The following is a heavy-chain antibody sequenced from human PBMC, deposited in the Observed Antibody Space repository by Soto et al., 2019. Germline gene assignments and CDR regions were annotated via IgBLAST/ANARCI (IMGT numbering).Heavy chain of an antibody. CDR1: GGSISSGDYY. CDR3: ARKPGVTTYYYYYGMDV. J-gene: IGHJ6*02. V-gene: IGHV4-30-4*01. CDR2: IYYSGST. D-gene: IGHD4-17*01. Sequence: QVQLQESGPGLVKPSQTLSLTCTVSGGSISSGDYYWSWIRQPPGKGLEWIGYIYYSGSTYYNPSLKSRVTLSVDTSKNQFSLKLSSVTAADTAVYYCARKPGVTTYYYYYGMDVWGQGTTVTVSS.